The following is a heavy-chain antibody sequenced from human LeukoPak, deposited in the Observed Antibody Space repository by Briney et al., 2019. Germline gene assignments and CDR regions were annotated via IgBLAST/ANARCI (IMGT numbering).Heavy chain of an antibody. Sequence: ASVKVSCKASGYTFTSYGISWVRQAPGQGLEWMGWISAYNGNTNYAQKLQGRVTMTTDTSTSTAYMELRSLRSDDTAVYYCARDLEPADRTGNWFDPWGQGTLVTVSS. V-gene: IGHV1-18*01. CDR1: GYTFTSYG. J-gene: IGHJ5*02. D-gene: IGHD2-2*01. CDR2: ISAYNGNT. CDR3: ARDLEPADRTGNWFDP.